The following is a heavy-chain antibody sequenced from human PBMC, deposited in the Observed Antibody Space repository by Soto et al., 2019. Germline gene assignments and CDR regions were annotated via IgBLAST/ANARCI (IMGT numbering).Heavy chain of an antibody. CDR1: GGSFSGYY. CDR3: ARVREPLTGGPWFDP. V-gene: IGHV4-34*01. CDR2: INHSGST. Sequence: QVQLQQWGAGLLKPSETLSLTCAVYGGSFSGYYWSWIRQPPGKGLEWIGEINHSGSTNYNPSLNRQVTISVDTSTNQVSLKLSSVTAADTAVYYCARVREPLTGGPWFDPWGQGTLVTVSS. D-gene: IGHD1-26*01. J-gene: IGHJ5*02.